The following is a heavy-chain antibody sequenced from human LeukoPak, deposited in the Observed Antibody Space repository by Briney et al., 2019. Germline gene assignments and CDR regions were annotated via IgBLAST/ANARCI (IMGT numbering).Heavy chain of an antibody. D-gene: IGHD3-10*01. Sequence: ASVKVSCKASGYTFTSYYMHWVRQAPGQGLEWMGIINPSGGRTSYAQKFQGRVTVTRDMSTSTVYMELSSLRSEDTAVYYCARDSATYYYGSGFDYWGQGTLVTVSS. J-gene: IGHJ4*02. CDR3: ARDSATYYYGSGFDY. CDR1: GYTFTSYY. V-gene: IGHV1-46*01. CDR2: INPSGGRT.